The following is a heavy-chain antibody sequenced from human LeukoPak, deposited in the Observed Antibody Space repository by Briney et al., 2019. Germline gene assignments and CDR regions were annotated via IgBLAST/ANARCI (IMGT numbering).Heavy chain of an antibody. CDR2: IYYSGST. V-gene: IGHV4-59*12. D-gene: IGHD3-16*01. J-gene: IGHJ4*02. Sequence: PSETLSLTCTVSGGSISSYYWSWIRQPPGKGLEWIGYIYYSGSTYYNPSLKSRVTISVDTSKNQFSLKLSSVTAADTAVYYCARDGGKKIDYWGQGTLVTVSS. CDR3: ARDGGKKIDY. CDR1: GGSISSYY.